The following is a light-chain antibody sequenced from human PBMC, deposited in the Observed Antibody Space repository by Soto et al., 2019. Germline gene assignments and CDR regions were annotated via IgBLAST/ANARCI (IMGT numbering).Light chain of an antibody. V-gene: IGKV3-15*01. J-gene: IGKJ1*01. CDR3: QQYNNSPT. CDR2: GAS. Sequence: EIVMTQSPATLSFSPGERATLSCRASQSVTSNLAWYQQQPGRAARLLIYGASTRTTGVPARFSGSWSGTEFPITISSLQSEDFAVYFRQQYNNSPTFGQGTKVEIK. CDR1: QSVTSN.